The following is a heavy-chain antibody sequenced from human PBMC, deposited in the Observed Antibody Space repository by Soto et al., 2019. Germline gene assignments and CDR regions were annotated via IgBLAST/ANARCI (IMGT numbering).Heavy chain of an antibody. CDR1: GYTFTTYG. Sequence: ASVKVSCKASGYTFTTYGISWVRQAPGQGLEWMGWISPYNGTTKYAEKFQGEMTMTTDTATSTAYMDLRSLRSDDTAVYYCARDGERDTGLNFYYYLHGMDAWGQGTRVTV. D-gene: IGHD1-1*01. CDR2: ISPYNGTT. CDR3: ARDGERDTGLNFYYYLHGMDA. V-gene: IGHV1-18*04. J-gene: IGHJ6*02.